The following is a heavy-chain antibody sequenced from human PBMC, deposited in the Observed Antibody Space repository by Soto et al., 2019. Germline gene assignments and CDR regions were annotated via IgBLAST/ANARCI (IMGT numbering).Heavy chain of an antibody. CDR3: ARQYGGYEYYFDY. J-gene: IGHJ4*02. D-gene: IGHD5-12*01. CDR1: AGSFSNGDYY. V-gene: IGHV4-30-4*01. Sequence: KTSETLSLTCTLSAGSFSNGDYYWTWILQPPGNVFEWIRYIYHGEITFCNPSLKSRVTISSDTSKNLFSLKLNSVTAADTAVYYCARQYGGYEYYFDYWGLGTLVTVS. CDR2: IYHGEIT.